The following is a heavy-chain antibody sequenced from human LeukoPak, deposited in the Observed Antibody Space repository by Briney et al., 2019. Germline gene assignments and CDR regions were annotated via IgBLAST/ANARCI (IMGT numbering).Heavy chain of an antibody. CDR2: IYYSEST. D-gene: IGHD5-24*01. Sequence: SETLFLTCTVSGGSISSYYWSWIRQPPGKGLEWIGYIYYSESTNYNPSLKSRVTISVDTSKNQFSLKLSSVTAADTAVYYCARGRRDGYNRMDYWGQGTLVTVSS. V-gene: IGHV4-59*01. J-gene: IGHJ4*02. CDR3: ARGRRDGYNRMDY. CDR1: GGSISSYY.